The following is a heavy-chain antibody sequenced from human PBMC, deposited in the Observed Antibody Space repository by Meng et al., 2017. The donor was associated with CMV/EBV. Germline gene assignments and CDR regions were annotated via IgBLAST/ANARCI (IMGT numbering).Heavy chain of an antibody. CDR2: IRYDGSNE. CDR1: GFTFSSYG. V-gene: IGHV3-30*02. J-gene: IGHJ6*02. Sequence: GESLKISCAASGFTFSSYGMHWVRQAPGKGLEWGAFIRYDGSNEYYADSVKGRFTIARDNSKNTLYLQMNSLRAEDTAVYYCAKGKGSRLYGMDVWGQGTTVTVSS. CDR3: AKGKGSRLYGMDV.